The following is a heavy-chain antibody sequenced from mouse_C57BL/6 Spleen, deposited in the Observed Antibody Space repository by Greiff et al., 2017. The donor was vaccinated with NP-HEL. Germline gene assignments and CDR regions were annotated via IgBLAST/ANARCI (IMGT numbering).Heavy chain of an antibody. V-gene: IGHV1-82*01. J-gene: IGHJ4*01. CDR2: IYPGDGDT. Sequence: VKLKQSGPELVKPGASVKISCKASGYAFSSSWMNWVKQRPGKGLEWIGRIYPGDGDTNYNGKFKGKATLTADKSSSTTYMQLSSLTSEDSAVYFCARDPYYYGSSMDYWGQGTSVTVSS. D-gene: IGHD1-1*01. CDR1: GYAFSSSW. CDR3: ARDPYYYGSSMDY.